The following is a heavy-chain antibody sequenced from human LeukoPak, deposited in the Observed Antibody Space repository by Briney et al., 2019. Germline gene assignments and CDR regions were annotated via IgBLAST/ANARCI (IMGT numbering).Heavy chain of an antibody. J-gene: IGHJ4*02. V-gene: IGHV4-34*01. CDR2: INHSGST. D-gene: IGHD6-19*01. CDR1: GGSFSGYS. CDR3: ARHLYGSGLHRIDY. Sequence: SSETLSLTCAVYGGSFSGYSWSWIRQPPGKGLEWIGEINHSGSTNYNPSLKSRVTISVDTSKNQFSLKLSSVTAADTAVYHCARHLYGSGLHRIDYWGQGTLVTVSS.